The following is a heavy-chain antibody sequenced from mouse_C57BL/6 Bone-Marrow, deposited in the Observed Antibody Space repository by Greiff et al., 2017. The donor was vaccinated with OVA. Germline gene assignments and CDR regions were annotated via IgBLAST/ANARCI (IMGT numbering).Heavy chain of an antibody. CDR1: GFTFSSYG. V-gene: IGHV5-6*02. J-gene: IGHJ3*01. Sequence: EVKLVESGGDLVKPGGSLKLSCAASGFTFSSYGMSWVRQTPDKRLEWVATISSGGSYTYYPDSVKGRFTISRDNAKNTLYLQMSRLKSEDTAMYYCARHKRDGYQFAYWGQGTLVTVSA. CDR3: ARHKRDGYQFAY. CDR2: ISSGGSYT. D-gene: IGHD2-3*01.